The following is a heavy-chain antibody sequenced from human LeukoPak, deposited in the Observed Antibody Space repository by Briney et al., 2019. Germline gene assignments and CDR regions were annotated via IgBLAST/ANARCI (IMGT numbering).Heavy chain of an antibody. CDR2: IYHSGST. CDR3: ARPYSSSARGAFDI. V-gene: IGHV4-38-2*01. J-gene: IGHJ3*02. D-gene: IGHD6-6*01. Sequence: SETLSLTCAVSGYSISSDYYWGWIRPPPGKGLEWIGIIYHSGSTYYTPSLKSRVTISVDTSKTQFSLKLSSVTAADTAVYYCARPYSSSARGAFDIWGQGTMVTVSS. CDR1: GYSISSDYY.